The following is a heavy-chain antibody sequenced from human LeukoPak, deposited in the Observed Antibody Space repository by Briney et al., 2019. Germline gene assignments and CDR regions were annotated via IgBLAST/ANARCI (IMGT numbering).Heavy chain of an antibody. CDR3: ARGGPFPSSSSSREYYLDY. CDR2: MNPNSGNT. CDR1: GYTFTSYD. Sequence: GASVKVSCKASGYTFTSYDINWVRQAPGQGLEWMGWMNPNSGNTDYAQKFQGRVTMTRNTSISTAYMELSSLRSEDTAVYYCARGGPFPSSSSSREYYLDYWGQGTLVTVSS. D-gene: IGHD6-6*01. V-gene: IGHV1-8*01. J-gene: IGHJ4*02.